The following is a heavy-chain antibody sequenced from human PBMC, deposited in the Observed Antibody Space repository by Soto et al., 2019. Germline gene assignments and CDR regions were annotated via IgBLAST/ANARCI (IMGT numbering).Heavy chain of an antibody. V-gene: IGHV3-21*01. CDR1: GFTFSSYS. Sequence: GGSLRLSCAASGFTFSSYSMNWVRQTPGKGLEWVSSISSSSSYIYYADSVKGRFTISRDNAKNSLYLQMNSLRAEDTAVYYCARDYGGNSYFDYWGQGTLVTVSS. D-gene: IGHD4-17*01. CDR3: ARDYGGNSYFDY. CDR2: ISSSSSYI. J-gene: IGHJ4*02.